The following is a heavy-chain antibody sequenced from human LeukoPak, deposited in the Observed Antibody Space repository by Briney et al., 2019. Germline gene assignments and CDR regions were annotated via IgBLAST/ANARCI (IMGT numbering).Heavy chain of an antibody. CDR1: GGSMSPYY. J-gene: IGHJ5*02. V-gene: IGHV4-4*09. D-gene: IGHD3-3*01. CDR2: FYTRGTT. CDR3: ARHGDFWGGRSWFDP. Sequence: SETLSLTCTVSGGSMSPYYWSWIRQPPGKGLEWIGYFYTRGTTHYNPSLKSRVTMSVDTSNNQFLLNLSSVTAADTAVYYCARHGDFWGGRSWFDPWGQGTLVIVSS.